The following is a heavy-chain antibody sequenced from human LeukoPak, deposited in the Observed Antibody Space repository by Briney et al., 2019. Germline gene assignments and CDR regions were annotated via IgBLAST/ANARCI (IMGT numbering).Heavy chain of an antibody. CDR3: ARLSSSYYDILTGYYGYYYYYGMDV. V-gene: IGHV4-59*08. J-gene: IGHJ6*02. CDR2: IYYSGST. Sequence: PSETLSPTCTVSGGSISSYYWSWIRQPPGKGLEWIGYIYYSGSTNYNPSLKSRVTISVDTSKNQFSLKLSSVTAADTAVYYCARLSSSYYDILTGYYGYYYYYGMDVWGQGTTVTVSS. D-gene: IGHD3-9*01. CDR1: GGSISSYY.